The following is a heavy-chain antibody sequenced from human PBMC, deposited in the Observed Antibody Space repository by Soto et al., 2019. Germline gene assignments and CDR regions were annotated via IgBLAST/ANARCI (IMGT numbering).Heavy chain of an antibody. CDR3: ASGIVGATSPSFDY. CDR1: GGTFSSYT. V-gene: IGHV1-69*02. CDR2: IIPILGIA. Sequence: QVQLVQSGAEVKKPGSSVKVSCKASGGTFSSYTISWVRQAPGQGLEWMGRIIPILGIANYAQKFQGRVTITADKSMRTAYMELSSLRSEDTDVYYCASGIVGATSPSFDYWGQGTLVTVSS. J-gene: IGHJ4*02. D-gene: IGHD1-26*01.